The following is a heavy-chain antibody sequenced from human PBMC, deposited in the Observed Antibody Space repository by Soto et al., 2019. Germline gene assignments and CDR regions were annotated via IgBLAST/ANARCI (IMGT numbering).Heavy chain of an antibody. J-gene: IGHJ6*02. D-gene: IGHD2-2*02. V-gene: IGHV4-34*01. CDR1: VVSFSGYY. CDR2: INHSGST. CDR3: ARAPRHCSSTSCYTHRWSYGMEV. Sequence: SETLSLTCAFYVVSFSGYYWSWIREPPGKWLEWIGEINHSGSTNYNPSLKSRVTISVDTSKNQFSLKLSSVTAADTAVYYCARAPRHCSSTSCYTHRWSYGMEVWGQATTVNLSS.